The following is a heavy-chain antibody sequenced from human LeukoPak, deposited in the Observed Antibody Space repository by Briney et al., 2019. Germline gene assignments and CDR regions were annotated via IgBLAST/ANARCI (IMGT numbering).Heavy chain of an antibody. CDR3: AKAFLDYSGSCPFDY. V-gene: IGHV3-30*18. Sequence: QPGRSLRLSCEASGFTFSSYGMHWVRQAPGKGLEWVAVISYDGTNKYYADSVKGRFTISRDTSKNTLYLQMDSLRAEDTAVYYCAKAFLDYSGSCPFDYWGQGTLVTVSS. CDR1: GFTFSSYG. CDR2: ISYDGTNK. D-gene: IGHD1-26*01. J-gene: IGHJ4*02.